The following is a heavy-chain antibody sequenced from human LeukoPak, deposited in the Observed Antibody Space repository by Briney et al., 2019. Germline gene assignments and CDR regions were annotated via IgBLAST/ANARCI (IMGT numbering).Heavy chain of an antibody. CDR2: INAGNGNT. CDR1: GYTFTSYA. D-gene: IGHD3-16*01. Sequence: ASVKVSFKASGYTFTSYAMHWVRQAPGQRLEWMGWINAGNGNTKYSQKFQARVTITRDTSASTAYVELSSLRSEDTAVYYCARAYGHQPFFSYFDYWAREPWSPSPQ. J-gene: IGHJ4*02. V-gene: IGHV1-3*01. CDR3: ARAYGHQPFFSYFDY.